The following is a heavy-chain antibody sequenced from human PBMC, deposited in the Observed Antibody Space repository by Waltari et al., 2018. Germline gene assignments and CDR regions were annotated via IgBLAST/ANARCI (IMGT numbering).Heavy chain of an antibody. D-gene: IGHD6-19*01. CDR2: INHSGST. J-gene: IGHJ6*02. V-gene: IGHV4-34*01. CDR1: GGSFSGYY. CDR3: ARGRYSSGWYGGRDYYYGMDV. Sequence: QVQLQQWGAGLLKPSETLSLTCAVYGGSFSGYYCSWLCQPPGTGLKWIGEINHSGSTNYNPSLKSRVTISVDTSKNQFSLKRSSVTAADTAVYYCARGRYSSGWYGGRDYYYGMDVWGQGTTVTVSS.